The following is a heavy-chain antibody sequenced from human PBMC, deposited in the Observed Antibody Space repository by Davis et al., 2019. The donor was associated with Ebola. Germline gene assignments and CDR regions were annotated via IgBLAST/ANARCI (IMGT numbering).Heavy chain of an antibody. CDR3: ARADYYDSMYYYYGMDV. CDR2: ISAYNGNT. V-gene: IGHV1-18*01. CDR1: GGTFSSYA. D-gene: IGHD3-22*01. J-gene: IGHJ6*02. Sequence: ASVKVSCKASGGTFSSYAISWVRQAPGQGLEWMGWISAYNGNTNYAQKLQGRVTMTTDTSTSTAYMELRSLRSDDTAVYYCARADYYDSMYYYYGMDVWGQRTTVTVSS.